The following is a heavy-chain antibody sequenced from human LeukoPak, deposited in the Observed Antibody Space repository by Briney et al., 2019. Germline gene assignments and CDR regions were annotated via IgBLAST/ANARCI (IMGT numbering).Heavy chain of an antibody. V-gene: IGHV4-34*01. J-gene: IGHJ4*02. CDR1: GGSFSGYH. CDR2: VHHTGNT. D-gene: IGHD6-13*01. Sequence: SETLSLTCAVYGGSFSGYHWTWIRQPPGKGPEWIGEVHHTGNTNYNPSLKSRLTISVDTSKNHFSLNLASVTAADTAVYYCARAGLPAPGRPYYLDYWGQGTLVTVSS. CDR3: ARAGLPAPGRPYYLDY.